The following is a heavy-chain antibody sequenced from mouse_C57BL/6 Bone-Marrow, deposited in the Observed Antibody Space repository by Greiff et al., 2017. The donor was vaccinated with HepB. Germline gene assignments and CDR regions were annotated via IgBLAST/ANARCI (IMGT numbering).Heavy chain of an antibody. CDR3: ARGLFITTVVSDY. D-gene: IGHD1-1*01. J-gene: IGHJ2*01. Sequence: EVQLQQSGPELVKPGASVKISCKASGYTFTDYYMNWVKQSHGKSLEWIGDINPNNGGTSYNQKFKGKATLTVDKSSSTAYMELRSLTSEDSAVYYCARGLFITTVVSDYWGQGTTLTVSS. V-gene: IGHV1-26*01. CDR2: INPNNGGT. CDR1: GYTFTDYY.